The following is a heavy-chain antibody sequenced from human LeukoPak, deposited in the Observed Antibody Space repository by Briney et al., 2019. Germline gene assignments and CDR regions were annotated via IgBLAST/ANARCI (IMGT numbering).Heavy chain of an antibody. J-gene: IGHJ4*02. D-gene: IGHD1-20*01. Sequence: GGSLRLSCAASGFTFSSYWMGWVRQSPGKGLEYVANIKQDGSEKYYVDSVKGRLTISRDNAKNALYLQMNSLRAEDTAVYYCARGGNNYRYWGQGTLVTVSS. CDR3: ARGGNNYRY. CDR2: IKQDGSEK. V-gene: IGHV3-7*01. CDR1: GFTFSSYW.